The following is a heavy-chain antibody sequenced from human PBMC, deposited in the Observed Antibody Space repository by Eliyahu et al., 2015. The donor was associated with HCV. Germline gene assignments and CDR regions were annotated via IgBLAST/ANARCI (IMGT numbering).Heavy chain of an antibody. Sequence: QVQLQESGPGLVKPSETLSLTCTVSGGSISSYYWSWIRQPPGKGLEWIGYIYYSGSTNYNPSLKSRVTISVDTSKNQFSLKLSSVTAADTAVYYCAREESPYGGAVAGIRQGGFQHWGQGTLVTVSS. CDR2: IYYSGST. D-gene: IGHD6-19*01. CDR1: GGSISSYY. J-gene: IGHJ1*01. CDR3: AREESPYGGAVAGIRQGGFQH. V-gene: IGHV4-59*01.